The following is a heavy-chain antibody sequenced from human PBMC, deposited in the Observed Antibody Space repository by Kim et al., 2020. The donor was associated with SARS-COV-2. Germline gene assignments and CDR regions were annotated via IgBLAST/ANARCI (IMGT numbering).Heavy chain of an antibody. V-gene: IGHV4-4*02. CDR1: GGSISSSNW. CDR2: IYHSGST. Sequence: SETLSLTCAVSGGSISSSNWWSWVRQPPGKGLEWIGEIYHSGSTNYNPSLKSRVTISVDKSKNQFSLKLSSVTAADTAVYYCAREATMIVVVITIGAFDIWGQGTMVTVSS. CDR3: AREATMIVVVITIGAFDI. J-gene: IGHJ3*02. D-gene: IGHD3-22*01.